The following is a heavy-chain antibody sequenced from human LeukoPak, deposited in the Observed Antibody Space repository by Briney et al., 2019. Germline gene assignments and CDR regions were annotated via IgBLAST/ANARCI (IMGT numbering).Heavy chain of an antibody. CDR3: AKDYGSGSYKSPKYKGYYYYGMDV. J-gene: IGHJ6*02. CDR1: GFSFDDYA. CDR2: ISWNSGTI. Sequence: GGSLRLSCAASGFSFDDYAMHWVRQAPGKGLEWVSGISWNSGTIGYADSVKGRFTISRDNAKNSLYLQMNSLRGEDTALYYCAKDYGSGSYKSPKYKGYYYYGMDVWGQGTTVTVSS. V-gene: IGHV3-9*01. D-gene: IGHD3-10*01.